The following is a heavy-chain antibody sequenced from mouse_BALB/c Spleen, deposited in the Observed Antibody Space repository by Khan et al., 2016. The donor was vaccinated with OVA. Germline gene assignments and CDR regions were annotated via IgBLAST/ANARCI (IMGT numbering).Heavy chain of an antibody. V-gene: IGHV5-6-5*01. CDR3: ARDYWFAY. J-gene: IGHJ3*01. Sequence: EVELVESGGGLVKPGGSLKLSCAASGFTFSNYGVSWVRQTPEKRLEWVASISSGDTTYYPDSVKGRITIPRDNARNILYLQMSSLRAEDTAMYYCARDYWFAYWGQWTLVTVSA. CDR2: ISSGDTT. CDR1: GFTFSNYG.